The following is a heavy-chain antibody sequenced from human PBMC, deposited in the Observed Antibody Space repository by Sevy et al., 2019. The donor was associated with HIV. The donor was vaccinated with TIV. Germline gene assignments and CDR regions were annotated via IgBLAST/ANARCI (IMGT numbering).Heavy chain of an antibody. V-gene: IGHV1-8*01. CDR2: MNPNTDNT. Sequence: ASVKVSCKASGYTFTSYDINWVRQATGQGLEWMGWMNPNTDNTDYAQKFQGRVTVTRNTSISTAYMELSSLRSEDTAVYYCARGRLTGIGFDYWGQGTLVTVSS. D-gene: IGHD7-27*01. CDR1: GYTFTSYD. CDR3: ARGRLTGIGFDY. J-gene: IGHJ4*02.